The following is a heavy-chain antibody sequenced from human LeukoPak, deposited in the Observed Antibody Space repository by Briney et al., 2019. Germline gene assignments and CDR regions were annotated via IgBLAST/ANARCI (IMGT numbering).Heavy chain of an antibody. CDR1: GGSFSGYY. V-gene: IGHV4-34*01. Sequence: SETLSLTCAAYGGSFSGYYWSWIRQPPGKGLEWIGEINHSGSTNYNPSLKSRVTISLDTSKNQFYLKLSSVTAADTAVYYCARYYYDSSGYYFNWFDPWGQGTLVTASS. CDR2: INHSGST. CDR3: ARYYYDSSGYYFNWFDP. D-gene: IGHD3-22*01. J-gene: IGHJ5*02.